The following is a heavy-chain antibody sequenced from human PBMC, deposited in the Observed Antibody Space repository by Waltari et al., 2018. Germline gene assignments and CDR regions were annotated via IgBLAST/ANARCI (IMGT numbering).Heavy chain of an antibody. CDR2: INPNSGGT. V-gene: IGHV1-2*02. J-gene: IGHJ6*02. CDR1: GYTFTGYY. CDR3: ARDVLYSSSWYGGYYYYGMDV. Sequence: QVQLVQSGAEVKKPGASVKVSCKASGYTFTGYYMHWVRQAPGQGLEWMGWINPNSGGTNYAQKFQGRVTMTRDTSISTAYMELSRLRSDDTAVYYCARDVLYSSSWYGGYYYYGMDVWGQGTTVTVSS. D-gene: IGHD6-13*01.